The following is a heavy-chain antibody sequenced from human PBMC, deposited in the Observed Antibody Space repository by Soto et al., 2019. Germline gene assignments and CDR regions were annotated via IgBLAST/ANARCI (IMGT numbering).Heavy chain of an antibody. J-gene: IGHJ4*02. CDR1: GGSNRSYY. D-gene: IGHD5-18*01. V-gene: IGHV4-59*01. CDR3: ARGAADTAMVDS. Sequence: QVHLQESGPGLVKASETLSLTCTVSGGSNRSYYWTWIRQPPGKGPEWLGYIFYSGSTFYNPSLKSRVTISIHTSKGQFSLQLPSVTAADTAVYYCARGAADTAMVDSWGQGTLVTVSS. CDR2: IFYSGST.